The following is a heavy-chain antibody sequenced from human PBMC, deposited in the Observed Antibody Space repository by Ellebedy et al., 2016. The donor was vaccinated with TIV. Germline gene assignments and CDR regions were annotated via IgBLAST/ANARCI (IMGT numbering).Heavy chain of an antibody. D-gene: IGHD3-22*01. J-gene: IGHJ3*02. CDR3: ARHYYDSSGSPGAFDI. CDR2: IGTAGDT. V-gene: IGHV3-13*01. CDR1: GFTFSSYD. Sequence: PGGSLRLSCAASGFTFSSYDMHWVRQATGNGLEWFSAIGTAGDTYYPGSVKGRFTISREHAKNSLYLQMNSLRAGDTAVYYCARHYYDSSGSPGAFDIWGQGTMVTVSS.